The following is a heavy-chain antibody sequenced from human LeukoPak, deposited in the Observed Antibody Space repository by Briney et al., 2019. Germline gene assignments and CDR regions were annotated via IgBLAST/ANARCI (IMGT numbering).Heavy chain of an antibody. Sequence: PSETLSLTCTVSGGSISSYYWSWIRQPPGKGLEWIGYIYSSGSTNYSPSLKSRVTISVDTSKNHFSLKLNSVTAADTAVYFCARSANTRASFDYWGQGILVTVSS. CDR2: IYSSGST. CDR1: GGSISSYY. CDR3: ARSANTRASFDY. J-gene: IGHJ4*02. V-gene: IGHV4-59*01.